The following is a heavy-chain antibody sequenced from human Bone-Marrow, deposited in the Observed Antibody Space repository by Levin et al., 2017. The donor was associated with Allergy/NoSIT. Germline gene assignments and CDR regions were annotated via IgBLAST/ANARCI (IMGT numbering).Heavy chain of an antibody. Sequence: GGSLRLSCAASGFTFSSYEMNWVRQAPGKGLEWVSYISSSGSTIYYADSVKGRFTISRDNAKNSLYLQMNSLRAEDTAVYYCARDDAPYYFDYWGQGTLVTVSS. CDR2: ISSSGSTI. J-gene: IGHJ4*02. CDR3: ARDDAPYYFDY. V-gene: IGHV3-48*03. CDR1: GFTFSSYE.